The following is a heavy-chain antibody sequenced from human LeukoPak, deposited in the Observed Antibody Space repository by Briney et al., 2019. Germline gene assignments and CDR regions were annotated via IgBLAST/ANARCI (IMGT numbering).Heavy chain of an antibody. Sequence: PSGTLSLTCTVSGGSISSGGYYWSWIRQHPGKGLEWIGYIYYSGSTYYNPSLKSRVTISVDTSKNQFSLKLSSVTAADTAVYYCARAHRGVNINIVATHIDYWGQGTLVTVSS. J-gene: IGHJ4*02. D-gene: IGHD5-12*01. V-gene: IGHV4-31*03. CDR1: GGSISSGGYY. CDR3: ARAHRGVNINIVATHIDY. CDR2: IYYSGST.